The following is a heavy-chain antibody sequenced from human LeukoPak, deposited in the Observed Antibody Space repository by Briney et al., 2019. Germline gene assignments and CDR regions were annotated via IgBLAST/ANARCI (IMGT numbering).Heavy chain of an antibody. CDR2: ISAYNGNT. Sequence: GASVKVSCKASGYTFTSYGISWVRQAPGQGLEWMGWISAYNGNTNYAQKLQGRVTMTTDTSTSTAYMELRSLRSDDTAVYYCARGSLRYYYGSGTNFDYWGQGTLVTVSS. J-gene: IGHJ4*02. V-gene: IGHV1-18*01. D-gene: IGHD3-10*01. CDR1: GYTFTSYG. CDR3: ARGSLRYYYGSGTNFDY.